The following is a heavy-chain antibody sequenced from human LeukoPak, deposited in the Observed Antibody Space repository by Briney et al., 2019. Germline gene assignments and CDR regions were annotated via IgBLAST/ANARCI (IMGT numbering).Heavy chain of an antibody. CDR1: GFTFSSYW. CDR2: INSDGSST. Sequence: GGSLRLSCAASGFTFSSYWMHWVRQAPGKGLVWVSRINSDGSSTSYADSVKGRFTISRDNAKNTLYLQMNSLRAEDTAVYYCARGAFPGIAAGGGGAFDIWGQGTMVTVSS. J-gene: IGHJ3*02. CDR3: ARGAFPGIAAGGGGAFDI. D-gene: IGHD6-13*01. V-gene: IGHV3-74*01.